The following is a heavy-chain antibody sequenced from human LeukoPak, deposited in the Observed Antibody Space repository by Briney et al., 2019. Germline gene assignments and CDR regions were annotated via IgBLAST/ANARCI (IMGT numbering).Heavy chain of an antibody. J-gene: IGHJ6*03. V-gene: IGHV4-61*02. D-gene: IGHD3-10*01. CDR2: IYTSGST. Sequence: SQTLSLTCTVSGGSISSGSYYWRWIRQPAGKGLEWIGRIYTSGSTNYNPSLKSRFTISVDTSKNQFSLKLNSVTAADTAVYYCARGGYYYGSGSYSSHYYYMDVWGKGTTVTISS. CDR3: ARGGYYYGSGSYSSHYYYMDV. CDR1: GGSISSGSYY.